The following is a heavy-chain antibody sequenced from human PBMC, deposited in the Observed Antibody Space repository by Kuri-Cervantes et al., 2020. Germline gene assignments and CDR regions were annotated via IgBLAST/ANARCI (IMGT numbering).Heavy chain of an antibody. J-gene: IGHJ6*02. V-gene: IGHV3-30-3*01. CDR2: ISYDGSNK. CDR1: GFTFSSYA. D-gene: IGHD2-15*01. CDR3: ARGLLIVVVVAAPLGGYYGMDV. Sequence: GESLKISCAASGFTFSSYAMHWVRQAPGKGLEWVAVISYDGSNKYYADSVKGRFTISRDNSKNTLYLQMNSLRAGDTAVYYCARGLLIVVVVAAPLGGYYGMDVWGQGTTVTVSS.